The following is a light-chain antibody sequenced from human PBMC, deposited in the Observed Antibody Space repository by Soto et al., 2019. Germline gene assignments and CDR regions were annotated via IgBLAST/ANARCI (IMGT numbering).Light chain of an antibody. CDR3: SSYAGSNNLV. CDR1: SSDVGDYNY. Sequence: QSVLTQPPSASGSPGQSVTISCTGTSSDVGDYNYVSWYQQHPGKAPTLMIYEVSKRPSGVPDRFSGSKSGNTASLTVSGLQAEDEADYYCSSYAGSNNLVFGGGT. J-gene: IGLJ2*01. CDR2: EVS. V-gene: IGLV2-8*01.